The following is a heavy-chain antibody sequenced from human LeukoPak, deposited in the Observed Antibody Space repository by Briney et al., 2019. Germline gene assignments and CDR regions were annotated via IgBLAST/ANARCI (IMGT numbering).Heavy chain of an antibody. CDR3: ARRDFSYGRKFDY. J-gene: IGHJ4*02. CDR2: INHSGST. D-gene: IGHD5-18*01. V-gene: IGHV4-34*01. Sequence: SETLSLTCAVYGGSFSGYYWSWIRQPPGKGLEWIGEINHSGSTNYNPSLKSRVTISVDTSKNHFSLKLSSVTAADTAVYYCARRDFSYGRKFDYWGQGTLVTVSS. CDR1: GGSFSGYY.